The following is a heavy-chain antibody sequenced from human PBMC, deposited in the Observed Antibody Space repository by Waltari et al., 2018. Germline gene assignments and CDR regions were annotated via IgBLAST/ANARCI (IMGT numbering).Heavy chain of an antibody. D-gene: IGHD6-13*01. Sequence: EVQLVESGGGLVQPGGSLRLSCAASGFTFSSYSMNWVRQAPGKGLEWVSYISSSSSTIYYADSVKGRFTISRDNAKNSLYLQMNSLRAEDTAVYYCARDLWRRWNVAAALGYWGQGTLVTVSS. CDR2: ISSSSSTI. J-gene: IGHJ4*02. CDR1: GFTFSSYS. CDR3: ARDLWRRWNVAAALGY. V-gene: IGHV3-48*01.